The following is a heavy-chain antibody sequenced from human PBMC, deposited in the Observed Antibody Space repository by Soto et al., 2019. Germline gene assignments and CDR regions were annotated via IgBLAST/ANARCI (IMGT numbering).Heavy chain of an antibody. CDR3: ARVCVVVVPAAMGAYYYYYYMDV. CDR2: INAGNGNT. D-gene: IGHD2-2*01. Sequence: ASVKVSCKASGYTFTSYAMHWARQAPGQRLEWMGWINAGNGNTKYSQKFQGRVTITRDTSASTAYMELSSLRSEDTGVYYCARVCVVVVPAAMGAYYYYYYMDVWGRGTTVTVSS. V-gene: IGHV1-3*01. CDR1: GYTFTSYA. J-gene: IGHJ6*03.